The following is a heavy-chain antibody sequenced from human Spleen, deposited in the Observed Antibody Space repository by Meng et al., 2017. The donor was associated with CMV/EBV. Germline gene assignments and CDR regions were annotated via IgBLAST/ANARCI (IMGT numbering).Heavy chain of an antibody. J-gene: IGHJ4*02. CDR2: ITPIDGRT. CDR3: AREGEGGGSYALTY. Sequence: ASVKVSCKASGYSFTSYYMHWVRQAPGQGLEWVGMITPIDGRTNYAQDFQGRVVMTRDTSTSTVYMELSNLRSEDTALYFCAREGEGGGSYALTYWGLGTLVTVSS. CDR1: GYSFTSYY. D-gene: IGHD3-10*01. V-gene: IGHV1-46*01.